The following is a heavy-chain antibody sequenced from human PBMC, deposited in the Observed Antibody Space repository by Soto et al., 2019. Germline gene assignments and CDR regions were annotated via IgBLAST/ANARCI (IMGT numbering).Heavy chain of an antibody. J-gene: IGHJ6*02. CDR3: ARIAASGRGWDV. V-gene: IGHV3-7*01. CDR1: GFTFSSYW. D-gene: IGHD6-13*01. Sequence: EVQLVESGGGLVQPGGSLRLSCVDSGFTFSSYWMSWVRQAPVKGLEWVGNIKQDGSEENYADSVKGRFTISRDNAKNGMCLQMNSLRVEDTAVYYCARIAASGRGWDVWGQGTTVVVSS. CDR2: IKQDGSEE.